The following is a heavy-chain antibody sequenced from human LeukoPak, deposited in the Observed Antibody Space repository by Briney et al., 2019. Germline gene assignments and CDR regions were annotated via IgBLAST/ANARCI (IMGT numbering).Heavy chain of an antibody. CDR2: VHPNTGAT. Sequence: ASVKVSCKTSGYTFTDYYLHWVRQAPGQGLEWVGWVHPNTGATHYAQKFQGRLTMTRDTSISTVYMELTRLRSDDTAVYYCARDMGRYSGYDYDYWGQGTLVTASS. D-gene: IGHD5-12*01. CDR1: GYTFTDYY. J-gene: IGHJ4*02. CDR3: ARDMGRYSGYDYDY. V-gene: IGHV1-2*02.